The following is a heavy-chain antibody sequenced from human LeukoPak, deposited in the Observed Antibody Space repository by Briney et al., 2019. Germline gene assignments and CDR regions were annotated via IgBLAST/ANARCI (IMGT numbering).Heavy chain of an antibody. J-gene: IGHJ6*03. D-gene: IGHD2-2*01. CDR2: ISAYNGNI. CDR1: GYTFRSYG. V-gene: IGHV1-18*01. Sequence: ASVKVSCKASGYTFRSYGISWVRQAPGQGLVWMGWISAYNGNIIYAQKLQGRVTMTTDTYTSTAYMELRSLRSDDTAVYYCARGEYQLEDYYYYMDVWGKGTTVTVSS. CDR3: ARGEYQLEDYYYYMDV.